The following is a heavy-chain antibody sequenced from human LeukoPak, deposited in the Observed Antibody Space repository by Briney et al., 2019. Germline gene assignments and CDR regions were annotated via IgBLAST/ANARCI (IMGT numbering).Heavy chain of an antibody. D-gene: IGHD2-2*01. CDR1: GGSISSGSYY. J-gene: IGHJ4*02. V-gene: IGHV4-31*02. Sequence: SQTLSLTCIVSGGSISSGSYYWTWFRQHPGKGLEWIGYIYYSGSAYYNPSLKSRVTISVDTSKNQFSLNLSSVTAADTAVYYCARGLATAQGEAAMPLWGQGTLVTVSS. CDR2: IYYSGSA. CDR3: ARGLATAQGEAAMPL.